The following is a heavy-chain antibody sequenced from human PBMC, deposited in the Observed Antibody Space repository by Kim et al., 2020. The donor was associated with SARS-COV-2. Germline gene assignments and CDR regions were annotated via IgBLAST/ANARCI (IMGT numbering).Heavy chain of an antibody. D-gene: IGHD1-26*01. CDR3: AKERGELLTYFDY. J-gene: IGHJ4*02. Sequence: GGSLRLSCAASGFTFISYAMSWVRHAPGKGLEWVSAIIGSGGSTYYADSVKGRFTISRDNSKNTLYLQMNSLRAEDTAVYYCAKERGELLTYFDYWGQGTLVTVSS. CDR2: IIGSGGST. V-gene: IGHV3-23*01. CDR1: GFTFISYA.